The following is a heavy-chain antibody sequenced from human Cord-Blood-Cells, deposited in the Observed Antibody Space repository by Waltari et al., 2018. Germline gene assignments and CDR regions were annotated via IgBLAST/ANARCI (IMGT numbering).Heavy chain of an antibody. CDR2: ISWNSGSI. Sequence: EVQLVESGGGLVQPGRSLRLSCAASGFTLDDYAMHWVRQAPGKGLEWVSGISWNSGSIGYADSVKGRFTISRDNAKNSLYLQMNSLRAEDTALYYCARAGGGQYAFDIWGQGTMVTVSS. D-gene: IGHD3-16*01. V-gene: IGHV3-9*01. CDR3: ARAGGGQYAFDI. J-gene: IGHJ3*02. CDR1: GFTLDDYA.